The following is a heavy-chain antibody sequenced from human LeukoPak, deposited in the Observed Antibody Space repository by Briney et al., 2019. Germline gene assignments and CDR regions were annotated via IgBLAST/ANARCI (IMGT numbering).Heavy chain of an antibody. D-gene: IGHD3-3*01. CDR2: ISSSSSYI. J-gene: IGHJ5*02. Sequence: GGSLRLSCAASGFTFSSYSMSWVRQAPGKGLEWVSSISSSSSYIYYADSVKGRFTISRDNAKNSLYLQMNSLRAEDTAVYYCARDGGFLEEDWFDPWGQGTLVTVSS. CDR3: ARDGGFLEEDWFDP. V-gene: IGHV3-21*01. CDR1: GFTFSSYS.